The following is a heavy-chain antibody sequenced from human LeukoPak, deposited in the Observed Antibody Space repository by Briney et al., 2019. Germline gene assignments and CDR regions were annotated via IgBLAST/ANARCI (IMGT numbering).Heavy chain of an antibody. CDR3: AAEDTKWELLPGDYGMDV. J-gene: IGHJ6*02. D-gene: IGHD1-26*01. CDR2: IVVGSGNT. V-gene: IGHV1-58*02. CDR1: GFTFTSSA. Sequence: GTSVKVSCKASGFTFTSSAMQWVRQARGQRLEWIGWIVVGSGNTNYAQKFQERVTITRDMSTSTAYMELSSLRSEDTAVYYCAAEDTKWELLPGDYGMDVWGQGTTVTVSS.